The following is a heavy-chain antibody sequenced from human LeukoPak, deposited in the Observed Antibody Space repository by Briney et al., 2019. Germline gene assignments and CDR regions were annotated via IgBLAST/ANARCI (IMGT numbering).Heavy chain of an antibody. CDR1: GGSFSYNT. V-gene: IGHV1-69*02. D-gene: IGHD6-13*01. CDR3: ARVAPAGYYCGMDV. CDR2: IIPMFNVE. Sequence: ASVKVSCMASGGSFSYNTISWVRQAPGQGLEWMGSIIPMFNVEDYSQTFLGRLTITADKSTNTAYMELSSLRSEDTAVYYCARVAPAGYYCGMDVWGPGTTVTVSS. J-gene: IGHJ6*02.